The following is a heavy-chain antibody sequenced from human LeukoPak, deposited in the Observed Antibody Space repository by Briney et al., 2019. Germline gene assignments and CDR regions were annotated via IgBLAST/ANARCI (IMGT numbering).Heavy chain of an antibody. CDR1: GFTFSSYS. CDR2: ISSSSSYI. D-gene: IGHD6-6*01. CDR3: ARARVSLVDY. J-gene: IGHJ4*02. Sequence: GGSLRLSCAASGFTFSSYSMSWVRQAPGKGLEWVSSISSSSSYIYYADSVKGRFTISRDNAKNSLYLQMNSLRAEDTAVYYCARARVSLVDYWGQGTLVTVSS. V-gene: IGHV3-21*01.